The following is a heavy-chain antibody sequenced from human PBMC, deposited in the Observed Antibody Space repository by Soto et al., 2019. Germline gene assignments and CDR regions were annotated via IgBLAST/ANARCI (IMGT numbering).Heavy chain of an antibody. CDR2: IKEDGSER. J-gene: IGHJ4*02. CDR1: GFNFSTYW. CDR3: ARDLVAATSYDFWSGYYKTDY. Sequence: EVQLVDSGGGLVQPGGSLRLSCAASGFNFSTYWMSWVRQAPGKGLEWVANIKEDGSERYYVGSVKGRFTISRDNVKSSLYPQMNSLRAEDTAVYYCARDLVAATSYDFWSGYYKTDYWGLGTLVTVAS. D-gene: IGHD3-3*01. V-gene: IGHV3-7*01.